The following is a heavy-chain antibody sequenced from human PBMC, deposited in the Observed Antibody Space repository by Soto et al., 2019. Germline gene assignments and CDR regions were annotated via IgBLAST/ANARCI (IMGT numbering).Heavy chain of an antibody. CDR2: IYYSGST. J-gene: IGHJ5*02. CDR1: GGSISSYY. Sequence: QVQLQESGPGLVKPSETLSLTCTVSGGSISSYYWSWIRQPPGKGLEWIGYIYYSGSTNYNPSLKSRVTISVDTSKNQFSLKLSSVTAADTAVYYCARRGVYDYRKSNWFDPWGQGTLVTVSS. D-gene: IGHD4-4*01. CDR3: ARRGVYDYRKSNWFDP. V-gene: IGHV4-59*08.